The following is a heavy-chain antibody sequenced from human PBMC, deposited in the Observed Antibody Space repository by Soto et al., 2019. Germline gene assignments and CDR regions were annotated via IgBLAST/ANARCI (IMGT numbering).Heavy chain of an antibody. CDR1: GGSFSCYY. CDR2: INHSGST. J-gene: IGHJ4*02. V-gene: IGHV4-34*01. Sequence: SETLSLTCAVYGGSFSCYYWSWIRQPPGKGLEWIGEINHSGSTNYNPSLKSRVTISVDTSKNQFSLKLSSVTAADTAVYYCARRFYGDYYFDYWGQGTQVTVSS. CDR3: ARRFYGDYYFDY. D-gene: IGHD4-17*01.